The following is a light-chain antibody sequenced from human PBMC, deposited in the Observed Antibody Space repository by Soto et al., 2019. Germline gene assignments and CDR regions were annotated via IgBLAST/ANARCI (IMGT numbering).Light chain of an antibody. CDR2: YDD. V-gene: IGLV1-36*01. J-gene: IGLJ2*01. CDR1: SSNIGNNA. Sequence: QAVVTQPPSVSEAPRQRVTISCSGSSSNIGNNAVNWYQQLPGKAPKLLLYYDDLLPSGVSDRFSGSRSGTSASLAISGLQSEDEADYYCAAWDDSLNGQVFGGGTKLTVL. CDR3: AAWDDSLNGQV.